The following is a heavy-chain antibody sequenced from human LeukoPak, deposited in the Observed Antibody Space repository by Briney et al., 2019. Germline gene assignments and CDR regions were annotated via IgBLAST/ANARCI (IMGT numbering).Heavy chain of an antibody. CDR2: IFYTGST. Sequence: SETLSLTCTVSGGSITNYYWSWVRQPPGKGLEWIGYIFYTGSTSYNPSLQSRVTISIDTSKNQFSLKLRSVTAADTAMYYCARETGSSSGWYSSDAFAIWGQGSMVIVSS. V-gene: IGHV4-59*01. CDR3: ARETGSSSGWYSSDAFAI. D-gene: IGHD6-19*01. J-gene: IGHJ3*02. CDR1: GGSITNYY.